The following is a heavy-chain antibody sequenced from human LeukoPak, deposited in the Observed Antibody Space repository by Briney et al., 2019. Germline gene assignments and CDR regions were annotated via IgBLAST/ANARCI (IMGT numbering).Heavy chain of an antibody. CDR1: GYTLTELS. CDR2: FDPEDGET. CDR3: ARAYYDSSGYYLGYYYYYYGMDV. J-gene: IGHJ6*02. V-gene: IGHV1-24*01. D-gene: IGHD3-22*01. Sequence: ASVKVSCKVSGYTLTELSMHWVRQAPGKGLEWMGGFDPEDGETVYAQKFQGRVTITADESTSTAYMELSSLRSEDTAVYYCARAYYDSSGYYLGYYYYYYGMDVWGQGTTVTVSS.